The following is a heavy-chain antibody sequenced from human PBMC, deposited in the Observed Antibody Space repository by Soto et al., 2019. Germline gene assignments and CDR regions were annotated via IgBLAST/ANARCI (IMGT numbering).Heavy chain of an antibody. Sequence: QVRLQQRGAGLLKPSETLSLSCGVSGASFGSHYWSWIRQTPGTGLEWIGEINHNGNTNYNPSLKSRLTLSIDTSRGQFSLRRRSLTAADTAVYYCARVTRIPDAFDLWGQGTKVTVS. CDR2: INHNGNT. V-gene: IGHV4-34*01. CDR3: ARVTRIPDAFDL. J-gene: IGHJ3*01. CDR1: GASFGSHY.